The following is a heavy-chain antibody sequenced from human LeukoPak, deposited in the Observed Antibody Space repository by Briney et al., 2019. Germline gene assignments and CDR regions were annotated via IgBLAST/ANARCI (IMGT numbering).Heavy chain of an antibody. CDR1: GDSVSSNSAA. J-gene: IGHJ4*02. V-gene: IGHV6-1*01. D-gene: IGHD3-10*01. CDR2: TYYRSKWYH. Sequence: SRTLSLTCVISGDSVSSNSAAWNWIRQSPSRGLEWLGRTYYRSKWYHHYAVSVKSRITINPDTSRNQFSLELNSVTPEDTAVYYCSRNPYGEWGQGTLVTLPS. CDR3: SRNPYGE.